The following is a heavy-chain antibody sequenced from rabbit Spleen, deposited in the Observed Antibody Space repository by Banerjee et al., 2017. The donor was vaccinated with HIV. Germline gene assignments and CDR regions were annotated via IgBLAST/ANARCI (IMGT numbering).Heavy chain of an antibody. J-gene: IGHJ6*01. CDR1: GFSFNSGDD. CDR3: ARDTSTSFSTYGMDL. Sequence: QEQLVESGGGLVKPGASLTLTRKASGFSFNSGDDMCWVRQAPGKGLEWIACIYAGSSSNTYSATWAKGRFTISKTSSTTVTLQITSLSAADTATYFCARDTSTSFSTYGMDLWGPGTLVTVS. V-gene: IGHV1S45*01. D-gene: IGHD1-1*01. CDR2: IYAGSSSNT.